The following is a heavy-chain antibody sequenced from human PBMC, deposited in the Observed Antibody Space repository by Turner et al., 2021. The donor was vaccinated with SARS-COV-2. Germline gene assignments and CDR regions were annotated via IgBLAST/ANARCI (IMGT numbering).Heavy chain of an antibody. J-gene: IGHJ6*02. Sequence: QVQLVESGGGVVQPGRSLRLSCAASGFTFSSYAMHWVRQAPGKGLEWVAVISYDGSHKYYADSVKGRFTISRDNSKNTLYLQMNSLRAEDTAVYYCARAQDSSGYYVFYYYGMDVWGQGTTVTVS. CDR2: ISYDGSHK. CDR3: ARAQDSSGYYVFYYYGMDV. CDR1: GFTFSSYA. D-gene: IGHD3-22*01. V-gene: IGHV3-30-3*01.